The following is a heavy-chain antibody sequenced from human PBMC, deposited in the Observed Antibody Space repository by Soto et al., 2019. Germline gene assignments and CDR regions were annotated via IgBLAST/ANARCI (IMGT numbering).Heavy chain of an antibody. CDR1: GDSISNGGYS. CDR3: ARDSRSGYYLEF. D-gene: IGHD3-22*01. J-gene: IGHJ4*02. Sequence: QLQLQESGSGLVKPSQTLSLTCAVSGDSISNGGYSWNWIRQPPGKGLEWIGYIYHSGGTDYNPSLKCRVTITVDSSNNQFSLKLSSVTAAYTAVYYCARDSRSGYYLEFWGQGTLVTVSS. V-gene: IGHV4-30-2*01. CDR2: IYHSGGT.